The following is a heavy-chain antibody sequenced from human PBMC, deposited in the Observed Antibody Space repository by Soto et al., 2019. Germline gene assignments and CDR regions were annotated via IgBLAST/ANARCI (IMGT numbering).Heavy chain of an antibody. CDR2: IYYSGST. Sequence: SETLSLTCSVSGGSIISGGYYWIWIRQHPGKGLEWIGYIYYSGSTYYNPSLKSRVTISVDTSRNQFSLKLSSVTAADTAVYYCAREGYGGFHWFDPWGQGTLVTVSS. J-gene: IGHJ5*02. V-gene: IGHV4-31*03. CDR3: AREGYGGFHWFDP. D-gene: IGHD4-17*01. CDR1: GGSIISGGYY.